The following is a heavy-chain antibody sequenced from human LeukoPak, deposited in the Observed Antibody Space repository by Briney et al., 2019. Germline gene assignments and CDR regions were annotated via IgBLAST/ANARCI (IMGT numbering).Heavy chain of an antibody. J-gene: IGHJ4*02. D-gene: IGHD4-17*01. CDR2: ISAYNGNT. CDR3: ARDDYGDNRPTRLFDY. CDR1: GYTFTSYG. V-gene: IGHV1-18*01. Sequence: GASVKVSCKASGYTFTSYGISWVRQAPGQGLEWMGWISAYNGNTNYAQKLQGRVTMTTDTSTSTAYMELRSLRSDDTAVYYCARDDYGDNRPTRLFDYWGQGTLVTVSS.